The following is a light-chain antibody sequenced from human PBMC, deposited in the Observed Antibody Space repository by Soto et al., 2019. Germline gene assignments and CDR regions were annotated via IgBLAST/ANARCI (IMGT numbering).Light chain of an antibody. CDR1: KIGNKD. J-gene: IGLJ3*02. CDR2: HDS. CDR3: QVWDSSSDHRGV. V-gene: IGLV3-21*04. Sequence: SSELTQPPSVSVAPGETARIPCGGDKIGNKDVHWYQQRPGQAPVLVIYHDSDRPSGIPERFSGSNSGNTATLTISRVEAGDEADYYCQVWDSSSDHRGVFGGGTQLTV.